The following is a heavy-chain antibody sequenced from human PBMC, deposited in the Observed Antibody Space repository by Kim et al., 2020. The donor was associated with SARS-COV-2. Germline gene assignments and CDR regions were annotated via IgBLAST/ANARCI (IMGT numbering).Heavy chain of an antibody. D-gene: IGHD5-12*01. J-gene: IGHJ4*02. CDR3: ARDGALERDGYNYYFDY. CDR2: ISYAGSTK. CDR1: GFTFSNYD. Sequence: GGSLRLSCATSGFTFSNYDIHWVRQAPGKGLEWVAFISYAGSTKYYVDSVKGRFTISRDNSKNTLYLQMNSLRAEDTAVYYCARDGALERDGYNYYFDYWGQGTLVTVSS. V-gene: IGHV3-30*19.